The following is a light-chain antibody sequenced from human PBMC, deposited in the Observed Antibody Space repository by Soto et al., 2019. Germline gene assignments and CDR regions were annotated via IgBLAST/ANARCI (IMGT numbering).Light chain of an antibody. CDR2: KVS. Sequence: DVVMTQSPLSLPVTLGQPASISCSSSQSLVYSDGTTYLSWFQQRPGQSPRRLIYKVSSRDSGGPDRFSGSGSVTDFTLKISRVEAEDVGVYYCLQCTHWPNTFGQGTKLEIK. V-gene: IGKV2-30*01. CDR3: LQCTHWPNT. CDR1: QSLVYSDGTTY. J-gene: IGKJ2*01.